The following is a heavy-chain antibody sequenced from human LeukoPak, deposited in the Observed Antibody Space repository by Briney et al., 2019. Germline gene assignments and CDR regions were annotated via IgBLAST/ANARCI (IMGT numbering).Heavy chain of an antibody. J-gene: IGHJ4*02. CDR2: IHSSGST. D-gene: IGHD1-26*01. CDR3: ARELRYNGNPDVDDY. Sequence: SETLSLTCTVSGGSISSYYWSWIRQPAGKGLEWIGRIHSSGSTNYNPSFKSRVTMSLDTSKNQFSLRLSSVTAADTAVYYCARELRYNGNPDVDDYWGQGTLVTVSS. CDR1: GGSISSYY. V-gene: IGHV4-4*07.